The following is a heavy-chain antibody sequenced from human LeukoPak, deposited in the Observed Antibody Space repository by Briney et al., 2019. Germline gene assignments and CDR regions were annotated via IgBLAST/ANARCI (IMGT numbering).Heavy chain of an antibody. J-gene: IGHJ4*02. D-gene: IGHD1-26*01. CDR1: GYSFTSYW. Sequence: HGESLKISCKGSGYSFTSYWISWVRQMPGKGLEWMGRIDPSDSYTNYSPSFQGHVTISADKSISTAYLQWSSLKASDTAMFYCARSKSGSWFYFDYWGQGTPVTVCS. CDR2: IDPSDSYT. V-gene: IGHV5-10-1*01. CDR3: ARSKSGSWFYFDY.